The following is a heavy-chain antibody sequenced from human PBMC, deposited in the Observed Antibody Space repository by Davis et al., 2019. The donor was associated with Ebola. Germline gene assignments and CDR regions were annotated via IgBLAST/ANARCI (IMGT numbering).Heavy chain of an antibody. D-gene: IGHD2-15*01. V-gene: IGHV5-51*01. CDR3: AREHCSGGSCYPDAFDI. J-gene: IGHJ3*02. CDR2: IYPGDSDT. CDR1: GYSFTSYW. Sequence: GESLKISCKGSGYSFTSYWIGWVRQMPGKGLEWMGIIYPGDSDTRYSPSFQGQVTISADKSISTAYLQWSSLKASDTAMYYCAREHCSGGSCYPDAFDIWGQGTMVTVSS.